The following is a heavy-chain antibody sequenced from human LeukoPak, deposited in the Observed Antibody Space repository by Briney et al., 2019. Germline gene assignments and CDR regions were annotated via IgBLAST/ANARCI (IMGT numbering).Heavy chain of an antibody. CDR2: INSDGSST. V-gene: IGHV3-74*01. CDR1: GFTFSSYW. D-gene: IGHD2-15*01. J-gene: IGHJ5*02. Sequence: GGSLRLSCAASGFTFSSYWMHWVRQAPGKGLAWVSRINSDGSSTSYADSVKGRFTISRDNAKNSLYLQMNSLRAEDTAVYYCARGAVVVVAATPSWFDPWGQGTLVTVSS. CDR3: ARGAVVVVAATPSWFDP.